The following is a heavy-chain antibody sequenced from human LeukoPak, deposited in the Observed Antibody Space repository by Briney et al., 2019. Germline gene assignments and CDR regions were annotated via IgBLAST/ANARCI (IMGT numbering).Heavy chain of an antibody. CDR2: IIPILGIA. V-gene: IGHV1-69*04. CDR1: RGTFSSYT. D-gene: IGHD5-18*01. Sequence: VASVKVSCKASRGTFSSYTISWVRQAPGQGLEWMGRIIPILGIANYAQKFQGRVTITADKSTSTAYMELSSLRSEDTAVYYCARDLSSYGPFDYWGQGTLVTVSS. CDR3: ARDLSSYGPFDY. J-gene: IGHJ4*02.